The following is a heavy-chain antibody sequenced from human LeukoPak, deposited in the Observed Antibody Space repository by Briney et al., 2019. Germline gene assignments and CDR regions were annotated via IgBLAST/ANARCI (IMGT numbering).Heavy chain of an antibody. CDR2: INPNSGGT. CDR3: ARDYGDYVFGADY. V-gene: IGHV1-2*02. CDR1: GYTFTGYY. Sequence: ASVKVSCKASGYTFTGYYMHWVRQAPGQGLEWMGWINPNSGGTNYAQKFQGRVTMTRETSISTAYMELSRLRSDDTAVYYCARDYGDYVFGADYWGQGTLVTVSS. D-gene: IGHD4-17*01. J-gene: IGHJ4*02.